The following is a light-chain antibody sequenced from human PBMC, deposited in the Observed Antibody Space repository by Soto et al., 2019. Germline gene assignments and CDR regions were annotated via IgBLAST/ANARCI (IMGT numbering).Light chain of an antibody. V-gene: IGKV2-30*01. CDR2: EVS. CDR1: QSFVYRDGNTY. Sequence: VVMTQSPLSLPVTLGQPASISCKSSQSFVYRDGNTYLNWFQQRPGQSPRRLIYEVSHRDSGVADRFSGSGSGTDFTLKISRVEAEDVGVYYCVQGTHWPPFTFGQGTKLEIK. J-gene: IGKJ2*01. CDR3: VQGTHWPPFT.